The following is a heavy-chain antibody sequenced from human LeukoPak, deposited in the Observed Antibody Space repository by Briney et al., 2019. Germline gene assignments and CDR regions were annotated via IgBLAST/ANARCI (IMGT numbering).Heavy chain of an antibody. Sequence: GGSLRLSCAASGFTFSSYWMHWVRQAPGKGLVWVSRINSDGSSTSYADSVKGRFTISRDNAKNTLYLQMNSLRAEDTAVYYCASYYYDSSGYYRFDYWGQGTLVTVPS. CDR2: INSDGSST. V-gene: IGHV3-74*01. CDR1: GFTFSSYW. CDR3: ASYYYDSSGYYRFDY. D-gene: IGHD3-22*01. J-gene: IGHJ4*02.